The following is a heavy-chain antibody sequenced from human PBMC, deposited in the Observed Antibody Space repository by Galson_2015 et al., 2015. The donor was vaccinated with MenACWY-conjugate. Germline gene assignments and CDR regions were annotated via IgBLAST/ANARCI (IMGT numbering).Heavy chain of an antibody. CDR1: GFSFTTYW. CDR2: IDPADSHI. V-gene: IGHV5-10-1*01. Sequence: QSGAEVKKPGESLRISCKGSGFSFTTYWISWVRQMPGKGLEWMGMIDPADSHINYNPSFQGHVTLSSDKSISTAYLQWSSLRASDPAMYYCARSDCSSTNCDRPSFMDVWGKGTTVTVSS. CDR3: ARSDCSSTNCDRPSFMDV. J-gene: IGHJ6*04. D-gene: IGHD2-2*02.